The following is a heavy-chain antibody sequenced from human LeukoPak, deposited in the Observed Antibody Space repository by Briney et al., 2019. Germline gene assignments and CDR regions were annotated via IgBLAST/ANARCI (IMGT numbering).Heavy chain of an antibody. CDR3: ARAIVGATYFDY. CDR1: GYSISSGYY. Sequence: SETLSLTCTVSGYSISSGYYCGWIRQPPGKGLEWIGSIYHSGSTYYNPSLKSRVTISVDTSKNQFSLKLSSVTAADTAVYYSARAIVGATYFDYWGQGTLVTVSS. J-gene: IGHJ4*02. V-gene: IGHV4-38-2*02. D-gene: IGHD1-26*01. CDR2: IYHSGST.